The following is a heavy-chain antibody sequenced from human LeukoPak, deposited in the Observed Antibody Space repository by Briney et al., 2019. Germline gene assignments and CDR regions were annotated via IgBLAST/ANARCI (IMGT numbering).Heavy chain of an antibody. CDR3: ARASRRSGYYYYGMDV. V-gene: IGHV4-30-4*01. Sequence: PSETLSLTCTVSGGSISSGDYYWSWIRQPSGKGLEWIGCIYYSGSTYYNPSLKSRVTISVDTSKNQFSLKLSSVTAADTAVYYCARASRRSGYYYYGMDVWGQGTTVTVSS. CDR1: GGSISSGDYY. CDR2: IYYSGST. J-gene: IGHJ6*02.